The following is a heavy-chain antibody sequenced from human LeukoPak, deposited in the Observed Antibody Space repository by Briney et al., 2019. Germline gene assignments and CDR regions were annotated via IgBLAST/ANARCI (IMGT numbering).Heavy chain of an antibody. CDR3: ARDHVGAFDI. V-gene: IGHV3-21*01. CDR1: GFTFSSYS. J-gene: IGHJ3*02. CDR2: ISSSSSYI. Sequence: PGGSLRLSCAASGFTFSSYSMNWVRQAPGKGLEWVSSISSSSSYIYYADSVKGRFTISRDNAKNSLYLQMNSLRAEDTAAYYCARDHVGAFDIWGQGTMVTVSS.